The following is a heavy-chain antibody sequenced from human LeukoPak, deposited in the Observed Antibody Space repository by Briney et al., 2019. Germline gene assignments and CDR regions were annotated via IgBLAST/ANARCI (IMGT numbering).Heavy chain of an antibody. J-gene: IGHJ4*02. CDR2: ISDDGNKK. CDR3: AKDSRNYYLDY. CDR1: GFTFSYYG. Sequence: GGSLRLSCGASGFTFSYYGMHWVRQAPGKGLEWVAVISDDGNKKYYADSVKGRFTISRDNSKNTVYLQMNSLRAEDTAVYYCAKDSRNYYLDYWGQGILVTVSS. V-gene: IGHV3-30*18.